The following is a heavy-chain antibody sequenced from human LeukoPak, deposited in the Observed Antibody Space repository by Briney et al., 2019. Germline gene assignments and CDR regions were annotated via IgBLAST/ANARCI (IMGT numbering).Heavy chain of an antibody. CDR2: IYYSGST. J-gene: IGHJ4*02. Sequence: SKTLSLTCTVSGGSISSYYWSWIRQPPGKGLEWIGYIYYSGSTNYNPSLKSRVTISVDTSKNQFSLKLSSVTAADTAVYYCAREYSSGYYFDYWGQGTLVTVSS. V-gene: IGHV4-59*01. CDR3: AREYSSGYYFDY. CDR1: GGSISSYY. D-gene: IGHD6-19*01.